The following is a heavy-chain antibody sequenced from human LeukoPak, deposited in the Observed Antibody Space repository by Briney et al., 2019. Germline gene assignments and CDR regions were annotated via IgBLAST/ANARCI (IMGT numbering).Heavy chain of an antibody. CDR3: AKTPYGSGSYYNDY. J-gene: IGHJ4*02. CDR1: GFTFSSYA. Sequence: PGGSLRLSCSASGFTFSSYAMTWVRQAPGKGLERVSAISGSGGYTYYADSVKGRFTISRDNSKNTLHLQMNSLRAEDTAVYYCAKTPYGSGSYYNDYWGQGTLVTVSS. CDR2: ISGSGGYT. D-gene: IGHD3-10*01. V-gene: IGHV3-23*01.